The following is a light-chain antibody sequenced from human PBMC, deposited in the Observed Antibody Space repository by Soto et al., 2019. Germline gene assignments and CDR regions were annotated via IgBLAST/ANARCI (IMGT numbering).Light chain of an antibody. V-gene: IGKV1-9*01. Sequence: DIQLTQSPSFLSASVGDRVTITCRASQGISSYLAWYQQKPGKAPKLLIYAASTLQSGVPSRFSGSGSGTEFTHTISSLQPEDFAAYYCQQLNSYPSTFGQGTRLEIK. CDR1: QGISSY. J-gene: IGKJ5*01. CDR2: AAS. CDR3: QQLNSYPST.